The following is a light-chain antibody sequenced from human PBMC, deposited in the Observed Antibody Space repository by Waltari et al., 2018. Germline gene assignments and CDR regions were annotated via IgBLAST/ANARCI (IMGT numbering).Light chain of an antibody. CDR1: QSVVRT. CDR2: GAS. Sequence: EIVLTQSPGTLSLSPGERATLSCRASQSVVRTLAWYQQRPGQAPRLLIYGASSRAADIPDRFAGSGSGTDFSLTINRLEPEDFAVYYCQHYLRLPVSFGQGTKVEIK. J-gene: IGKJ1*01. CDR3: QHYLRLPVS. V-gene: IGKV3-20*01.